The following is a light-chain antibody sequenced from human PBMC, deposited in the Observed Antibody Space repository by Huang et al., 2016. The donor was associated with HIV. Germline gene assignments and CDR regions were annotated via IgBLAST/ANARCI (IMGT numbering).Light chain of an antibody. J-gene: IGKJ4*01. Sequence: EIVLTQSPATLSLSPGERATLSCRASQSVGTYLAWYQQKPGQAPRLLIYDASNRATGIPARFRGSGSGTDCTLTISSLEPEDFAVYYCQQRTNWPPVLSFGGGTKVEMK. V-gene: IGKV3-11*01. CDR2: DAS. CDR3: QQRTNWPPVLS. CDR1: QSVGTY.